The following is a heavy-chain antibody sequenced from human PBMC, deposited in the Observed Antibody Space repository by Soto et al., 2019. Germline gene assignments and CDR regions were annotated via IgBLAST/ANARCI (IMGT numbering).Heavy chain of an antibody. Sequence: LSLTCVVSGASISSGDYAWNWVRQPPGKGLEWLGYIYNSGGSYYNPSLKSRVSISLDRSKNHFSLRLDSVTAADTALYFCARGDKNNDYYFDHWGQGTLVTVSS. CDR2: IYNSGGS. V-gene: IGHV4-30-2*01. J-gene: IGHJ4*02. CDR1: GASISSGDYA. CDR3: ARGDKNNDYYFDH. D-gene: IGHD3-16*01.